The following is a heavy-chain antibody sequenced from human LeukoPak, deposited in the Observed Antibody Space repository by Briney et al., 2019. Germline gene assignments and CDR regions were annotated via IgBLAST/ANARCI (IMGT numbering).Heavy chain of an antibody. CDR1: RFHFSCFG. J-gene: IGHJ5*02. CDR2: IPYVGNNK. V-gene: IGHV3-30*18. Sequence: PGGSLRLSCVASRFHFSCFGMHWVRQAPGKGLQWVAVIPYVGNNKYYVDCVKGRFTISRDNSKNTLYLQMNSLRADDTAVYYCAKGGLVHRFDPWGQGTLVTVSS. CDR3: AKGGLVHRFDP.